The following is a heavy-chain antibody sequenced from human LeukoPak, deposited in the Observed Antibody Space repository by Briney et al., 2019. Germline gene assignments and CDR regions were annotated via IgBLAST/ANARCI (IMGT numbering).Heavy chain of an antibody. CDR2: ISVYNGNT. CDR1: GYTCTSYG. D-gene: IGHD3-9*01. CDR3: ARVNNYDILSSFDY. J-gene: IGHJ4*02. V-gene: IGHV1-18*01. Sequence: GASVKVSCKASGYTCTSYGISWVRQAPGQGLEWMGWISVYNGNTNYAQNLQGRATMTTDTSTSTTYMELRSLRSDDTAVYYCARVNNYDILSSFDYWGQGTLVTVSS.